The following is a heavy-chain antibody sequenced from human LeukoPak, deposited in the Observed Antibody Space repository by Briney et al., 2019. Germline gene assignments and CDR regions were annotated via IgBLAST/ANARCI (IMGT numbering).Heavy chain of an antibody. D-gene: IGHD6-25*01. V-gene: IGHV3-30-3*01. J-gene: IGHJ4*02. CDR2: ISFDGNNE. CDR1: EFTFSSYA. CDR3: ANIIRKYTSGYYYFDY. Sequence: GGSLRLSCAASEFTFSSYAMHWVRQAPGKGLEWVAAISFDGNNEYYADSVKGRFTISKDNSKNTLYLQMNSLRAEDTAVYYCANIIRKYTSGYYYFDYWGQGTLVTVSS.